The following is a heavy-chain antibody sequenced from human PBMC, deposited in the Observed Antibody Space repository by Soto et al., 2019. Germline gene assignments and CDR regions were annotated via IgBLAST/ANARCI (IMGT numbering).Heavy chain of an antibody. J-gene: IGHJ4*02. CDR1: GGSISSYY. CDR2: IYYSGSP. CDR3: MLSPGFYKIES. Sequence: SETLSLTCTVSGGSISSYYWSWIRQPPGKGLEWIGYIYYSGSPNYNPSLKRRVTISVDKSKNQFSLRLNSVTVADTAVYFCMLSPGFYKIESWGQGTLGTVSS. V-gene: IGHV4-59*12. D-gene: IGHD1-1*01.